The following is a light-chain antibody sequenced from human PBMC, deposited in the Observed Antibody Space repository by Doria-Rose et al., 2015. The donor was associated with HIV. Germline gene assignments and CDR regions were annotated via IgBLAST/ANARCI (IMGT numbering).Light chain of an antibody. Sequence: QSAQAQPASVSGSPGQSITISCTGTSSDVGYYKHVSWYQQYPGKAPKLIISDVTKRPSGVSDRFSGSKSGNTASLTISGLQAEDEAEYFCSSYTSGTSFVFGGGTKLTV. CDR3: SSYTSGTSFV. CDR2: DVT. CDR1: SSDVGYYKH. V-gene: IGLV2-14*03. J-gene: IGLJ2*01.